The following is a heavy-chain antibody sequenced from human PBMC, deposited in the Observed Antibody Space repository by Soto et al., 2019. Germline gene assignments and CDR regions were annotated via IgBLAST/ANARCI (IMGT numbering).Heavy chain of an antibody. Sequence: GGSLRLSCAASGFTFSSYAMSWVRQAPGKGLEWVSAISGSGGSTYYADSVKGRFTISRDNSKNTLYLQMNSLRAEDTAVYYCAKSVVYDFWSGYEAPYFDYWGQGTLVTVSS. V-gene: IGHV3-23*01. D-gene: IGHD3-3*01. CDR3: AKSVVYDFWSGYEAPYFDY. J-gene: IGHJ4*02. CDR2: ISGSGGST. CDR1: GFTFSSYA.